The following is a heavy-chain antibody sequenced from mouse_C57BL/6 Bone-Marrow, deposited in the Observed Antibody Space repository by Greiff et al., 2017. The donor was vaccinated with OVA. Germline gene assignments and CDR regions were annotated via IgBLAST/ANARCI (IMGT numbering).Heavy chain of an antibody. V-gene: IGHV1-59*01. CDR3: ARRCGTVYAMDY. D-gene: IGHD4-1*01. J-gene: IGHJ4*01. Sequence: QVQLKQSGAELVRPGTSVKLSCKASGYTFTSYWMHWVKQRPGQGLEWIGVIDPSDSYTNYNQKFKGKATLTVDTSSSTAYMQLSSLTSEDSAVDYGARRCGTVYAMDYWGQGTAVTVSS. CDR1: GYTFTSYW. CDR2: IDPSDSYT.